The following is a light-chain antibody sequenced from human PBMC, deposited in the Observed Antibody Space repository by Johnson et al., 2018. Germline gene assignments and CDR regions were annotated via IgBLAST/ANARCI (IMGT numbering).Light chain of an antibody. CDR1: SSNIGNNY. CDR2: ENN. Sequence: QSVLTQPPSVSAAPGQKVTISCSGSSSNIGNNYVSWYQQLPGTAPKLLIYENNKRPSGIPDRFSGSKSGTSATLGITGLQTGDEADYYCGPWDSSLSAGTGFGTGTKVTVL. CDR3: GPWDSSLSAGTG. V-gene: IGLV1-51*02. J-gene: IGLJ1*01.